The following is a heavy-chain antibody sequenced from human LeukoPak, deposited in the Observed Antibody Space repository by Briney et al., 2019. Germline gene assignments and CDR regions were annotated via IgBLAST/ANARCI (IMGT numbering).Heavy chain of an antibody. V-gene: IGHV4-61*02. CDR1: GGSISSGSYC. J-gene: IGHJ4*02. Sequence: TSQTLSLTCTVSGGSISSGSYCWSWIRQPAGKGLEWIGRIYTSGSTNYNPSLKSRVTISVDTSKNQFSLKLSSVTAADTAVYYCARDRPGRYDFWSGYSDYWGQGTLVTVSS. CDR2: IYTSGST. D-gene: IGHD3-3*01. CDR3: ARDRPGRYDFWSGYSDY.